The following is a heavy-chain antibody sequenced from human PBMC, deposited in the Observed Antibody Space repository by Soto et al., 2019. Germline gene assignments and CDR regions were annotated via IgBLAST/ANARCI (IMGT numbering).Heavy chain of an antibody. Sequence: PAETLSLTCAVSGGSISSSNWWSWVRQPPGKGLEWRGVIYDSGSTNYNPSLKSRVTISVDKSKTQFSLKLSTVTAADTAVYYCARAGIAARPHLAYWGQGTLVTVSS. CDR2: IYDSGST. CDR3: ARAGIAARPHLAY. CDR1: GGSISSSNW. J-gene: IGHJ4*02. D-gene: IGHD6-6*01. V-gene: IGHV4-4*02.